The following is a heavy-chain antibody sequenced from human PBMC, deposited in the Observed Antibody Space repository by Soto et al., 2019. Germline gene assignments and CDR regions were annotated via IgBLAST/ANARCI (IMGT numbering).Heavy chain of an antibody. CDR2: ISGSGGST. CDR3: AMGGRGGYFDY. Sequence: EVQLLESGGGLVQPGGSLRLSCAASGFTFSSYAMSWVRQAPGKGLEWVSAISGSGGSTYYADSVKGRFTISRDNSKTTLYRQMNSLRAEDTAVYYCAMGGRGGYFDYWGQGTLVTVSS. J-gene: IGHJ4*02. D-gene: IGHD3-16*01. V-gene: IGHV3-23*01. CDR1: GFTFSSYA.